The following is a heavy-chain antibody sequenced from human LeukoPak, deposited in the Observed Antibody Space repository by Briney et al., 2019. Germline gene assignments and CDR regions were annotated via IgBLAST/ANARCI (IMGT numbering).Heavy chain of an antibody. CDR3: ARGRHRGTGIDY. CDR2: IYYSGST. V-gene: IGHV4-59*12. D-gene: IGHD1-26*01. J-gene: IGHJ4*02. CDR1: GGSISSYY. Sequence: PSETLSLTCTVSGGSISSYYWSWIRQPPGKGLEWIGYIYYSGSTNYNPSLKSRVTISVDTSKNQFSLKLSSVTAADTAVYYCARGRHRGTGIDYWGQGTLVTVSS.